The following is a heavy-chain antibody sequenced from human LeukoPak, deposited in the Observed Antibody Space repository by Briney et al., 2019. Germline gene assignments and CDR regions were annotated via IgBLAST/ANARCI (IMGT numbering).Heavy chain of an antibody. V-gene: IGHV6-1*01. J-gene: IGHJ4*02. Sequence: SQTLSLTCAISGDSVSSNSAAWNWIRQSPSRGLEWLGRTYYRSKWYNDYGVSVKSRITINPDTSKNQFSLQLNSVTPEDTAVYYCARVGDMITFGGVIVEGYFDYWGQGTLVTVSS. D-gene: IGHD3-16*02. CDR3: ARVGDMITFGGVIVEGYFDY. CDR2: TYYRSKWYN. CDR1: GDSVSSNSAA.